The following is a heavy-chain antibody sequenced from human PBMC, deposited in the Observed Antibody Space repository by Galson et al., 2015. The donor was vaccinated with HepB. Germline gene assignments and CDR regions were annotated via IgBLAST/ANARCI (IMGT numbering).Heavy chain of an antibody. D-gene: IGHD6-19*01. J-gene: IGHJ3*02. V-gene: IGHV5-51*01. CDR3: ARDRTGYSSGWYEGGDAFDI. Sequence: WVRQMPGKGLEWMGIIYPGDSDTRYSPSFQGQVTISADKSISTAYLQWSSLKASDTAMYYCARDRTGYSSGWYEGGDAFDIWGQGTMVTVSS. CDR2: IYPGDSDT.